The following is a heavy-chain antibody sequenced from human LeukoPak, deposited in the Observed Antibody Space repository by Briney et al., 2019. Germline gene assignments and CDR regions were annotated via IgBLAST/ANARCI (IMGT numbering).Heavy chain of an antibody. J-gene: IGHJ4*02. Sequence: GGSLRLSCAASGFTVSSNYMSWVRQAPGKGLEWVSVIYSGGTTYYADSVKGRFTISRDISKNTLYLQMDSLRVEATAVYYCARMLISSGYYVDSWGQGTLVTVSS. D-gene: IGHD3-22*01. V-gene: IGHV3-53*01. CDR2: IYSGGTT. CDR1: GFTVSSNY. CDR3: ARMLISSGYYVDS.